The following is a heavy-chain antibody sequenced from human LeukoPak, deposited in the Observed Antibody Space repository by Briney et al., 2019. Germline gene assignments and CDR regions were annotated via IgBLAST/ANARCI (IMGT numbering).Heavy chain of an antibody. J-gene: IGHJ4*02. CDR1: GFTFSSSA. D-gene: IGHD2-15*01. CDR2: ISNNGGYT. V-gene: IGHV3-23*01. CDR3: AKQLGYCSDGSCYFPY. Sequence: GGSLRLSCAASGFTFSSSAMCWVRQAPGKGLEWVSAISNNGGYTYYADSVQGRFTISRDNSKSTLCLQMNSLRAEDTAVYYCAKQLGYCSDGSCYFPYWGQGTLVTVSS.